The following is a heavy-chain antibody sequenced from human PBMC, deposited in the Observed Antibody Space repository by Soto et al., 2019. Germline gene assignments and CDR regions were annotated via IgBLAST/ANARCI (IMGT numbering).Heavy chain of an antibody. J-gene: IGHJ5*02. D-gene: IGHD3-22*01. CDR1: GGSISSSSYY. CDR2: IYYSGST. V-gene: IGHV4-39*01. Sequence: ETLSLTCTVSGGSISSSSYYWGWIRQPPGKGLEWIGSIYYSGSTYYNPSFKSRVTISVDTSKNQFSLKLSSVTAADTAVYYCASSYYYDSSGYYEKWFDPWGQGTMVTVS. CDR3: ASSYYYDSSGYYEKWFDP.